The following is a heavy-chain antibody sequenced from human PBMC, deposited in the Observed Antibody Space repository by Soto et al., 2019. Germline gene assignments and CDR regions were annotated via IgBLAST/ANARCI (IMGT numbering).Heavy chain of an antibody. CDR1: GFIFSTYG. V-gene: IGHV3-30*18. CDR2: ISYDGNNK. Sequence: QVQLVESGGGVVQPGRSLRLYCAASGFIFSTYGMHWVRQDPGKGLEWLSVISYDGNNKYYADSVKGRFTISRDNSKNPLWLQMDSLRTEDTAVYYCAKDLLLTTITTVGDWGQGTLVTVSS. J-gene: IGHJ4*02. CDR3: AKDLLLTTITTVGD. D-gene: IGHD4-17*01.